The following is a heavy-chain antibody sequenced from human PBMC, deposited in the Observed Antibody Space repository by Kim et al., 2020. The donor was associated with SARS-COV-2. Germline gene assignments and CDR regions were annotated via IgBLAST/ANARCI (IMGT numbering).Heavy chain of an antibody. J-gene: IGHJ4*02. CDR2: ISSSGSTNN. Sequence: GGSLRLSCAASGFNFSSYEMNWVRQAPGKGLEWVAYISSSGSTNNYNAASVKGRFTISRDNAKDSLYLQMNRLRGDDTGDYYCARGPRLNWKFGYSGQGTLVTPSS. CDR1: GFNFSSYE. D-gene: IGHD1-20*01. CDR3: ARGPRLNWKFGY. V-gene: IGHV3-48*03.